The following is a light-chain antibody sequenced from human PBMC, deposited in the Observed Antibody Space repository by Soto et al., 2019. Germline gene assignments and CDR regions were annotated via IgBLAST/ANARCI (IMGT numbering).Light chain of an antibody. Sequence: DIQMTQSPSTLSASVGDRVTITCRASQNVITWLAWYQQKPGKAPDLLIYDASSLESGVPSRFSGSGFGTEFTLPISSLQPDDFATYYCEQYNSYSRLTFGGGTKVEIK. CDR1: QNVITW. CDR3: EQYNSYSRLT. V-gene: IGKV1-5*01. CDR2: DAS. J-gene: IGKJ4*01.